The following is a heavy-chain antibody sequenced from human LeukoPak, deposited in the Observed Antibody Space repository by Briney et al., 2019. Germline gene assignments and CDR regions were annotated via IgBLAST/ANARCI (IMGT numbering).Heavy chain of an antibody. CDR1: GYTFSDSD. V-gene: IGHV1-46*01. CDR3: ARISYDSSGYVGDY. J-gene: IGHJ4*02. D-gene: IGHD3-22*01. CDR2: INPSGGST. Sequence: ASVKVSCKTSGYTFSDSDVMWVRQAPGQGLEWMGIINPSGGSTSYAQKFQGRVTMTRDTSTSTVYMELSSLRSEDTAVYYCARISYDSSGYVGDYWGQGTLVTVSS.